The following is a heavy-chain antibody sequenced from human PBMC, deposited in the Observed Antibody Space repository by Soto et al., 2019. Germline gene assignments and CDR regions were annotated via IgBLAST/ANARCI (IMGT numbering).Heavy chain of an antibody. CDR1: GFTFSSYA. V-gene: IGHV3-23*01. D-gene: IGHD2-15*01. CDR3: AKLFGRSGGSCYH. Sequence: GGSLRLSCAASGFTFSSYAMSWVRQAPGKGLEWVSAISGSGGSTYYADSVKGRFTISRDNSKNTLYLQTNSLRAEDTAVYYCAKLFGRSGGSCYHWGQGTLVTVSS. CDR2: ISGSGGST. J-gene: IGHJ5*02.